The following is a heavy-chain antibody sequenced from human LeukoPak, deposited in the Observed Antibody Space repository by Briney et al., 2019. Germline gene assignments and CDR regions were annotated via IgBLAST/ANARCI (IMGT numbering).Heavy chain of an antibody. CDR3: ASVGYSYGYDFDY. CDR1: GYTFTGYY. J-gene: IGHJ4*02. Sequence: ASVKVSCKASGYTFTGYYMHWVRQAPGQGLEWMGRINPNSGGTNYAQKFQGRVTMTRDTSISTAYMELSRLRSDDTAVYYCASVGYSYGYDFDYWGQGTLVTVSS. V-gene: IGHV1-2*06. D-gene: IGHD5-18*01. CDR2: INPNSGGT.